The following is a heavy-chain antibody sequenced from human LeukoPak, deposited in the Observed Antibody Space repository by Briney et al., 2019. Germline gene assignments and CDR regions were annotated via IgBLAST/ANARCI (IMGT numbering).Heavy chain of an antibody. Sequence: GGSLRLSCAASGFSFSTYNMNWVRQAPGQRLEWVSSITSGSSYIYYADSEKGRFTISRDNSKNTLYLQMNSLRAEDTAVYYCAKDRGASTDILTGYYYKDWGQGTLVTVSS. D-gene: IGHD3-9*01. CDR3: AKDRGASTDILTGYYYKD. CDR2: ITSGSSYI. J-gene: IGHJ4*02. V-gene: IGHV3-21*01. CDR1: GFSFSTYN.